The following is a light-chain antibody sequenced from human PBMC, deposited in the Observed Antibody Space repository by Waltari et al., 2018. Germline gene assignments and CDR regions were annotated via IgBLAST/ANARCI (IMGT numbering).Light chain of an antibody. CDR1: SSDVGVYNY. J-gene: IGLJ2*01. CDR3: SSYSSSTTPLI. CDR2: DVS. V-gene: IGLV2-14*03. Sequence: QSALTQPASVSGSPGQSITISCIGTSSDVGVYNYVSWYQQHPGKPPKLMIYDVSNRASGVSSGLSGAESGNTASLTISGLQAEDGADYYCSSYSSSTTPLIFGGGTKLTVL.